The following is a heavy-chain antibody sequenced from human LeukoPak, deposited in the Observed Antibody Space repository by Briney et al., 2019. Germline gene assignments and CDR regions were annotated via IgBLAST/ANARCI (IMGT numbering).Heavy chain of an antibody. D-gene: IGHD3-22*01. V-gene: IGHV1-24*01. J-gene: IGHJ4*02. CDR1: GKTLTELS. CDR3: TTDPTYYPDSSGYLVY. Sequence: ASVKVSCKVSGKTLTELSMYWVRQAPGKGLEWMIRFDPEDGETIYGQKFQGRITLTEDTSTDTAYMELSSLRSEDPAVYYCTTDPTYYPDSSGYLVYWGQGTLVTVSS. CDR2: FDPEDGET.